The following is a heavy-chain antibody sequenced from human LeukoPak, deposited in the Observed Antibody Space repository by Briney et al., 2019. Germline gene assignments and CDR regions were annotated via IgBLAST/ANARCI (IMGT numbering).Heavy chain of an antibody. D-gene: IGHD3-9*01. V-gene: IGHV3-21*01. CDR1: GFTFSSYE. Sequence: GGSLRLSCAASGFTFSSYEMNWVRQAPGKGLEWVSSISSSSYKYYADSVMGRFTISRDNAKNSLYLQMNSLRAEDTAVYYCAREPWDILTGYYVTDYWGQGTLVTVSS. CDR3: AREPWDILTGYYVTDY. CDR2: ISSSSYK. J-gene: IGHJ4*02.